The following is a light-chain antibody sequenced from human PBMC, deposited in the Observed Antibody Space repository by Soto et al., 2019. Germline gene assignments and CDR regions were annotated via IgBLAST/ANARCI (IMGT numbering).Light chain of an antibody. CDR3: QQYFNWPLTWT. CDR2: WAS. V-gene: IGKV4-1*01. CDR1: QSVLYSSNNKNY. J-gene: IGKJ1*01. Sequence: DIVMTQSPDSLAVSLGERATINCKSSQSVLYSSNNKNYLAWYQQKPGQPPKLLIYWASTRESGVPDRFSGSGSGTDFTLTISSLQAEDVAVYYCQQYFNWPLTWTFGPGTKV.